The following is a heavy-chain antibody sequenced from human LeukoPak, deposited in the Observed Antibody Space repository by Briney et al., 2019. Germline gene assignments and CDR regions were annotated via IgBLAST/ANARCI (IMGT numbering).Heavy chain of an antibody. Sequence: ASVKVSCKASGYTFTSYGISWVRQAPGQGLEWMGWISGYNGDTNYAQKFQGRVTMTTDTSTNTAYMELRSLRSDDTAVYHCARDGFLVGTYDAFDIWGQGTMVTVSS. CDR3: ARDGFLVGTYDAFDI. CDR2: ISGYNGDT. D-gene: IGHD1-26*01. CDR1: GYTFTSYG. V-gene: IGHV1-18*01. J-gene: IGHJ3*02.